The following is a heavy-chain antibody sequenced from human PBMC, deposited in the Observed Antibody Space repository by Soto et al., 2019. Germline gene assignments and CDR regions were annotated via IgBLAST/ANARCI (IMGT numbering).Heavy chain of an antibody. CDR1: GGTFSSYA. J-gene: IGHJ4*02. Sequence: QVQLVQSGAEVKKPGSSVRVSCKASGGTFSSYAISWVRQAPGQGLEWMGGIIPIFGTANYAQKFQGRVTITADESTSTAYMELSSLRSEDTAVYYCAREVVETNRLSVFDYWGQGTLVTVSS. V-gene: IGHV1-69*12. CDR3: AREVVETNRLSVFDY. CDR2: IIPIFGTA.